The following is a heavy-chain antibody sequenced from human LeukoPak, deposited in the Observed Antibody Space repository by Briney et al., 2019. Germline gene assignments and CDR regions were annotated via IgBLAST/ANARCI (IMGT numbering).Heavy chain of an antibody. CDR1: GYTFTGYY. CDR2: INPNSGGT. J-gene: IGHJ4*02. D-gene: IGHD2-2*02. CDR3: ARSRDIVVVPAAIDGFDY. Sequence: ASVKVSCKASGYTFTGYYMHWVRQAPGQGLEWMGWINPNSGGTNYAQKFQGRVTMTRDTSTSTAYMELSRLRSDDTAVYYCARSRDIVVVPAAIDGFDYWGQGTLVTVSS. V-gene: IGHV1-2*02.